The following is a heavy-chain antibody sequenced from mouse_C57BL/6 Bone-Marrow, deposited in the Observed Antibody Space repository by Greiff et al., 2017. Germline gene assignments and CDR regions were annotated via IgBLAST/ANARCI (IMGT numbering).Heavy chain of an antibody. Sequence: QVHVKQSGAELVRPGTSVKLSCKASGYTFTSYWLPWVKQRPGQGLEWIGVIDPSDSYTNYNQKFKGKATLTVDTSSSTAYMQLSSLTSEDSAVYYCARSGGDGYFDCWGQDTTLTVSS. V-gene: IGHV1-59*01. CDR2: IDPSDSYT. CDR3: ARSGGDGYFDC. J-gene: IGHJ2*01. CDR1: GYTFTSYW. D-gene: IGHD3-1*01.